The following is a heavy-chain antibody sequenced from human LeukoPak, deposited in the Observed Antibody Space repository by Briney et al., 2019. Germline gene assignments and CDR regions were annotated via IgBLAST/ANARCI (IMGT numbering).Heavy chain of an antibody. V-gene: IGHV3-7*03. D-gene: IGHD1-26*01. CDR3: AKAVSGSYYQYYFDY. CDR2: IKQDASET. CDR1: GFTFSDYY. J-gene: IGHJ4*02. Sequence: GGSLRLSCAASGFTFSDYYMSWIRQAPGKGLEWVANIKQDASETHYVDSVKGRFTISRDNAKNSLYLRMNSLRAEDTAVYYCAKAVSGSYYQYYFDYWGQGTLVTVSS.